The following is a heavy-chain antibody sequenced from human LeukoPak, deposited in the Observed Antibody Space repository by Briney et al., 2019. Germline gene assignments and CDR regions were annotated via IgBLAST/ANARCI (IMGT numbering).Heavy chain of an antibody. CDR2: IYPGDSDT. CDR1: GYSFTTYW. CDR3: ARHNLGDSSSWYFDY. J-gene: IGHJ4*02. V-gene: IGHV5-51*01. D-gene: IGHD6-13*01. Sequence: GESLKISCKGSGYSFTTYWIGWVRPMPGKGLEWMGIIYPGDSDTRYSPSFQGQVTISADKSISTAYLQWSSLKASDTAIYYCARHNLGDSSSWYFDYWGQGTLVTVSS.